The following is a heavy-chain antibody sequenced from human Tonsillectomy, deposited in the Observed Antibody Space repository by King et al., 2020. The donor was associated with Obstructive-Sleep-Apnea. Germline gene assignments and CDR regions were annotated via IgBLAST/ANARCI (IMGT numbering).Heavy chain of an antibody. CDR3: ARHSMDAFDI. CDR2: IYYSGST. J-gene: IGHJ3*02. Sequence: VQLQESGPGLVKPSETLSLTCTVSGGSIISYYWSWIRQPPGKGLEWIGYIYYSGSTNYNPSLKSRVTISVDTSKNQFSLKLSSVTAADTAVYYCARHSMDAFDIWGQGTMVTVSS. D-gene: IGHD2/OR15-2a*01. V-gene: IGHV4-59*08. CDR1: GGSIISYY.